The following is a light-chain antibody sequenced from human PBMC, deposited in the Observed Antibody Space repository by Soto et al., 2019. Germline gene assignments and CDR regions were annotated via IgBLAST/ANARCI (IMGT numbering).Light chain of an antibody. Sequence: QSALTQPRSVSGSPGQSVTISCTGTNSDVGTYNYVSWYQQHPGKAPKLIIYDVTKRPSGVPDRFSGSKSGNTASLIISGLQAGDEAEYYCCCCSYAGSSSFRVLFGGGTKLTVL. CDR2: DVT. CDR3: CSYAGSSSFRVL. J-gene: IGLJ2*01. CDR1: NSDVGTYNY. V-gene: IGLV2-11*01.